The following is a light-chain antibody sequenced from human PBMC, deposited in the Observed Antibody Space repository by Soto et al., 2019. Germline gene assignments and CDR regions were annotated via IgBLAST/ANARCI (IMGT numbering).Light chain of an antibody. CDR2: DAS. CDR3: QQYSSYST. CDR1: QSISSW. Sequence: DIHMTQYPSTLCATVGERVTMTCRASQSISSWLAWYQQKPGKAPKLLIYDASSLESGVPSRFSGSGSGTEFTLTISSLQPGDFAPYYCQQYSSYSTFGQGTRLEIK. V-gene: IGKV1-5*01. J-gene: IGKJ5*01.